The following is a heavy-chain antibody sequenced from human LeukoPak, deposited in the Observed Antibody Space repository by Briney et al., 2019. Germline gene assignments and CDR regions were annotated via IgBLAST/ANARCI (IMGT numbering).Heavy chain of an antibody. V-gene: IGHV4-4*09. CDR1: GGSISSRY. CDR3: ARGVIAAGYYYYYYMDV. Sequence: SETLSLTCTVSGGSISSRYWSWIRQPPGKGPEWIGYIYTSGSTNYNPSLKSRVTISVDTSKNQFSLKLTSVTAADTAVYYCARGVIAAGYYYYYYMDVWGKGTTVTVSS. J-gene: IGHJ6*03. D-gene: IGHD6-25*01. CDR2: IYTSGST.